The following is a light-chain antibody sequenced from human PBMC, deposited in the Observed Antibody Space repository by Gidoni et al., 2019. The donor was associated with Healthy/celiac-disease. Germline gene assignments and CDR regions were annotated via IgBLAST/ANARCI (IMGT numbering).Light chain of an antibody. CDR2: GKN. V-gene: IGLV3-19*01. CDR3: NSRDSSGNLVV. J-gene: IGLJ2*01. CDR1: SLRSYY. Sequence: SELTHDPAVSLALGQTVRITCQGDSLRSYYASWYQQKPGQAPVLVIYGKNNRPSGIPDRFSGSSSGSTASLTITGAQAEDEADYYCNSRDSSGNLVVFGGGTKLTVL.